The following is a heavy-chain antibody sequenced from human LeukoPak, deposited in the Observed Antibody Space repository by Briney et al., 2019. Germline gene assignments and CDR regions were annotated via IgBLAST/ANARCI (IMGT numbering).Heavy chain of an antibody. D-gene: IGHD3-22*01. V-gene: IGHV1-24*01. CDR2: FDPEDGET. CDR3: ATAPELYYDSSGYFDY. CDR1: GYTLTELS. J-gene: IGHJ4*02. Sequence: ASVKVSCKVSGYTLTELSMHWVRQAPGKGLEWMGDFDPEDGETIYAQKFQGRVTMTEDTSTDTAYMELSSLRSEDTAVYYCATAPELYYDSSGYFDYWGQGTLVTVSS.